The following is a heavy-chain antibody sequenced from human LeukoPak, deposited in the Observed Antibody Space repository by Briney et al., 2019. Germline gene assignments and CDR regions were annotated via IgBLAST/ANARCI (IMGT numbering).Heavy chain of an antibody. D-gene: IGHD6-13*01. V-gene: IGHV4-59*08. CDR1: GGSISSCY. CDR3: ARHPPTEYSSSWAFDY. J-gene: IGHJ4*02. CDR2: IYYSGST. Sequence: KTSETLSLTCTVSGGSISSCYWSWIRQPPGKGLEWIGYIYYSGSTNYNPSLKSRVTISVDTSKNQFSLKLSSVTAADTAVYYCARHPPTEYSSSWAFDYWGQGTLVTVSS.